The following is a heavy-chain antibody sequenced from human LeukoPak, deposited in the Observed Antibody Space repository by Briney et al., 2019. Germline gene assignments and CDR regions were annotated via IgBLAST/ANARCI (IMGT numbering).Heavy chain of an antibody. CDR2: ISYDGSNK. J-gene: IGHJ4*02. CDR1: GFTFSNYA. CDR3: ARVPPSGGYFDWYIDY. Sequence: TGGSLRLSCAASGFTFSNYALHWVRQAPDKGLEWVAVISYDGSNKYYADSVKGRFTISRDNSKNTLYLQMNSLRADDTAVYYCARVPPSGGYFDWYIDYWGQGTLVTVSS. V-gene: IGHV3-30-3*01. D-gene: IGHD3-9*01.